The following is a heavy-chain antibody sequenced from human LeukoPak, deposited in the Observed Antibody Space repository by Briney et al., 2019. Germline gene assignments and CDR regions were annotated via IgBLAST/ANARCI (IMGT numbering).Heavy chain of an antibody. J-gene: IGHJ4*02. CDR1: GYTFTGYY. CDR3: ARSDSSGYLVSDYFDY. V-gene: IGHV1-2*06. D-gene: IGHD3-22*01. CDR2: INPNSGGT. Sequence: ASVTVSCKASGYTFTGYYMHWVRQAPGQGLEWMGRINPNSGGTNYAQKFQGRVTMTRDTSISTAYMELSRLRSDDTAVYYCARSDSSGYLVSDYFDYWGQGTLVTVSS.